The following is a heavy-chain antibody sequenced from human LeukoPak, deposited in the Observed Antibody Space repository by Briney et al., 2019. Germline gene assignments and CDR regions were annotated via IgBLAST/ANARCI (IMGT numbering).Heavy chain of an antibody. CDR1: GFTFSSYW. V-gene: IGHV3-23*01. CDR3: AKERLGGNYGDYAVDY. J-gene: IGHJ4*02. CDR2: VSGSGDGT. Sequence: GGSLRLSCAASGFTFSSYWMSWVRQAPGKGLEWVSSVSGSGDGTYYADSVKGRFTISRDNSKKTLDLHMDSLRAEDTAVYYCAKERLGGNYGDYAVDYWGQGTMVTVSS. D-gene: IGHD4-17*01.